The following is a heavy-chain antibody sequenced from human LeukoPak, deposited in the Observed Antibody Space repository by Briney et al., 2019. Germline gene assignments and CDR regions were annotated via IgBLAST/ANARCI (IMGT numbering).Heavy chain of an antibody. CDR2: IYPGDSDT. V-gene: IGHV5-51*01. CDR3: ARGFGESLVPDAFDI. J-gene: IGHJ3*02. D-gene: IGHD3-10*01. CDR1: GYSFTNYW. Sequence: GESLKISCKGSGYSFTNYWIGWVRQMPGKGLEWMGIIYPGDSDTRYSPSFQGQVTISADKSISTAYLQWSSLKASDTAMYYCARGFGESLVPDAFDIWGQGTMVTVSS.